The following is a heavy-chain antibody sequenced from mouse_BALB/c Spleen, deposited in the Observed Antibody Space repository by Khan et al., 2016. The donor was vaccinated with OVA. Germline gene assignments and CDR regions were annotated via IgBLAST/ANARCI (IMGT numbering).Heavy chain of an antibody. Sequence: EVELVESGGGLEQPGGSRKLSCAASGFTFSDYGMAWVRQAPGKGPEWVAFISNLTYSIYYADTVTGRFTITRENAKNTLYLEMSSLRSEDTAMYYCARSCAMDYWGQGTSVTVSS. J-gene: IGHJ4*01. V-gene: IGHV5-15*02. CDR1: GFTFSDYG. CDR3: ARSCAMDY. CDR2: ISNLTYSI.